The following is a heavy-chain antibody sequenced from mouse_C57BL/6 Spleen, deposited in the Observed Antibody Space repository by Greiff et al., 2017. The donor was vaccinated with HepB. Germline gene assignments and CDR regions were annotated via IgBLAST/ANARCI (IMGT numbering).Heavy chain of an antibody. CDR2: IDPSDSET. V-gene: IGHV1-52*01. CDR3: ARSSWDGDY. Sequence: QVHVKQSGAELVRPGSSVKLSCKASGYTFTSYWMHWVKQRPIQGLEWIGNIDPSDSETHYNQKFKDKATLTVDKSSSTAYMQLSSLTSEDSAVYYCARSSWDGDYWGQGTTLTVSS. CDR1: GYTFTSYW. D-gene: IGHD4-1*01. J-gene: IGHJ2*01.